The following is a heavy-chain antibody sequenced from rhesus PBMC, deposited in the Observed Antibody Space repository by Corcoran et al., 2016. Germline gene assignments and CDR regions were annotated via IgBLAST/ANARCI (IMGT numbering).Heavy chain of an antibody. CDR1: GGSFSGYY. D-gene: IGHD3-22*01. Sequence: QVQLQESGPGLVKPSETLSLTCAVSGGSFSGYYWGWIRQPPGKGLEWIGYIIGGSGGTDYNPSLKSRVTISTDTSKNQFSLKLSSVTAADTAVYYCARRLWSDYGFDYWGQGVLVTVSS. J-gene: IGHJ4*01. V-gene: IGHV4-165*01. CDR2: IIGGSGGT. CDR3: ARRLWSDYGFDY.